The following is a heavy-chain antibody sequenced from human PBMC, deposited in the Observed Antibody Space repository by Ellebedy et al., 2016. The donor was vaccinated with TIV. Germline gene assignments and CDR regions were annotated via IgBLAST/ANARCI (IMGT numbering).Heavy chain of an antibody. V-gene: IGHV3-7*03. Sequence: GGSLRLSCAASGFTFRSYWMTWVRQAPGKGLEWAANIKEDGSEKYYVDSAKDRFTISRDNTKNSLYLQMNSLRAEDTAVYYCARAFRLGASSSPIWWFDPWGQGTLVTVSS. CDR1: GFTFRSYW. D-gene: IGHD6-6*01. CDR3: ARAFRLGASSSPIWWFDP. J-gene: IGHJ5*02. CDR2: IKEDGSEK.